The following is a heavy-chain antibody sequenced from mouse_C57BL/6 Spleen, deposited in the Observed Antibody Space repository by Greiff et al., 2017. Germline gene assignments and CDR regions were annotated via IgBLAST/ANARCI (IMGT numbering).Heavy chain of an antibody. CDR1: GYTFTSYW. CDR2: IDPSDSYT. Sequence: LQQPGAELVMPGASVKLSCKASGYTFTSYWMHWVKQRPGQGLEWIGEIDPSDSYTNYNQKFKGKSTLTVDKSSSTAYMQRSSLTSEDSAVYYCARGLITTGVAGYFDVWGTGTTVTVSS. D-gene: IGHD1-1*01. J-gene: IGHJ1*03. CDR3: ARGLITTGVAGYFDV. V-gene: IGHV1-69*01.